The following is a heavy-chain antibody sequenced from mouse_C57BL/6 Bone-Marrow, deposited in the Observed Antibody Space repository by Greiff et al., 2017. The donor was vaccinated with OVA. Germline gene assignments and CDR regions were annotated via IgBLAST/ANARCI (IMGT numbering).Heavy chain of an antibody. D-gene: IGHD1-1*01. CDR2: IRSKSNNYAT. Sequence: EVQGVESGGGLVQPKGSLKLSCAASGFSFNTYAMNWVRQAPGKGLEWVARIRSKSNNYATYYADSVKDRFTISRDDSESMLYLQMNNLKTEDTAMYYCVRLLRYHYYAMDYWGQGTSVTVSS. J-gene: IGHJ4*01. CDR3: VRLLRYHYYAMDY. V-gene: IGHV10-1*01. CDR1: GFSFNTYA.